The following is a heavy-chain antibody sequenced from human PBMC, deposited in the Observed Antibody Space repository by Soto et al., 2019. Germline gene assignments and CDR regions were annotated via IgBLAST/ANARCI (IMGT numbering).Heavy chain of an antibody. CDR1: GYALTELS. CDR2: FDPEDGET. V-gene: IGHV1-24*01. Sequence: GASVKVSCKVSGYALTELSMHWVRQAPGKGLEWMGGFDPEDGETIYAQKFQGRVTMTEDTSTDTAYMELSSLRSEDTAVYYCATDLSIVGAITNYWGQGTLVTVSS. J-gene: IGHJ4*02. CDR3: ATDLSIVGAITNY. D-gene: IGHD1-26*01.